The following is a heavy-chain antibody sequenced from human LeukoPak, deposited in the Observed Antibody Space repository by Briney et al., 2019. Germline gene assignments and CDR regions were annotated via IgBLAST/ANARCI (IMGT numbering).Heavy chain of an antibody. V-gene: IGHV3-9*01. J-gene: IGHJ4*02. CDR1: GFTFDDYA. CDR2: ISWNSGSI. D-gene: IGHD5-24*01. Sequence: GGSLRLSCAASGFTFDDYAMHWVRQAPGKGLEWVSGISWNSGSIGYADSVKGRFTISRDNAKNSLYLQMNSLRAEDTALYYCAKDITIWQQSTGFDYWGQGTLVTVSS. CDR3: AKDITIWQQSTGFDY.